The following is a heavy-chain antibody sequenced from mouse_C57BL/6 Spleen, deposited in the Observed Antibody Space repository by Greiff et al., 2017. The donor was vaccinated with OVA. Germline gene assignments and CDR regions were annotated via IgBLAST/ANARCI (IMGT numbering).Heavy chain of an antibody. CDR1: GYAFSSSW. Sequence: QVQLQQSGPELVKPGASVKISCKASGYAFSSSWMNWVKQRPGKGLEWIGRIYPGDGDTNYNGKFKGKATLTADKSSSTAYMQLSSLTSEDTAVYFCERVPHITVVAYYCDYWGQGTTLTVSS. D-gene: IGHD1-1*01. CDR2: IYPGDGDT. CDR3: ERVPHITVVAYYCDY. J-gene: IGHJ2*01. V-gene: IGHV1-82*01.